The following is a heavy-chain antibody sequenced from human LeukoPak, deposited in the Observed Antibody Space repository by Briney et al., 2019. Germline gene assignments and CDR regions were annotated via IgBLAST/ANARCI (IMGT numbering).Heavy chain of an antibody. CDR3: ARVRIAAAGTPPGIDY. CDR2: INPNSGGT. V-gene: IGHV1-2*02. J-gene: IGHJ4*02. D-gene: IGHD6-13*01. Sequence: VKVSCKASGYTFTGYYMHWVRKAPGQGLEWMGWINPNSGGTNYAQKFQGRVTMTRDTSISTAYMELSRLRSDDTAVYYCARVRIAAAGTPPGIDYWGQGTLVTVSS. CDR1: GYTFTGYY.